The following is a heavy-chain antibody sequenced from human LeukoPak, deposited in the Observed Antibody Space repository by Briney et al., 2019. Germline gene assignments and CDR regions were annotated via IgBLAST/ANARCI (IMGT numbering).Heavy chain of an antibody. Sequence: SETLSLTCTVSGGSISSYYWSWIRQPPGKGLEWIGYIYYSGSTNYNPSLKSRVTISVDTSKNQFSLKLSSVTAADTAVYYCARSEWSNRRGGMDVWGQGTTGTVSS. CDR2: IYYSGST. CDR1: GGSISSYY. D-gene: IGHD3-3*01. J-gene: IGHJ6*02. V-gene: IGHV4-59*01. CDR3: ARSEWSNRRGGMDV.